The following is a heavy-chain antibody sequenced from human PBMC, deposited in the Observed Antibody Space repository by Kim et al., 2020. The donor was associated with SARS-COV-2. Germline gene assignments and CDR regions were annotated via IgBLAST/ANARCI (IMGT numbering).Heavy chain of an antibody. CDR1: GFTFSSYG. CDR3: AKDRTGIAAAGLFDY. J-gene: IGHJ4*02. V-gene: IGHV3-30*18. CDR2: ISYDGSNK. D-gene: IGHD6-13*01. Sequence: GGSLRLSCAASGFTFSSYGMHWVRQAPGKGLEWVAVISYDGSNKYYADSVKGRFTISRDNSKNTLYLQMNSLRAEDTAVYYCAKDRTGIAAAGLFDYWGQGTLVTVSS.